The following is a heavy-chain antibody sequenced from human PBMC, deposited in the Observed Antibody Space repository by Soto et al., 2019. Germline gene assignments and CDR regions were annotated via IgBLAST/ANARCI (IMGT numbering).Heavy chain of an antibody. V-gene: IGHV1-18*01. CDR3: GRIRASLYGMDV. CDR1: GYTFTRYG. D-gene: IGHD6-6*01. CDR2: ISAYNGDT. Sequence: QVQLVQSGAEVKKPGASVKVSCKASGYTFTRYGINWVRQAPGQGLEWMGWISAYNGDTNYAQKLQGRVTMTTDTSTSTACMDLRSLRSDDTAVYYCGRIRASLYGMDVWGQGTTVTVSS. J-gene: IGHJ6*02.